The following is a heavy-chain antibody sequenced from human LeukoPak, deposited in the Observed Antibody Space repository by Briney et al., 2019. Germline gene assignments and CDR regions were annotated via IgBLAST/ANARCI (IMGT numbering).Heavy chain of an antibody. Sequence: GGSLRLSCAASRFTFSSYSMNWVRQAPGKGLEWVSSISSSGSYIYYADSVKGRFTISRDNAKNTLYLQMNSLRAEDTAVYYCAKDPRIAAAGNHYFDYWGQGTLVTVSS. V-gene: IGHV3-21*04. CDR3: AKDPRIAAAGNHYFDY. J-gene: IGHJ4*02. CDR2: ISSSGSYI. CDR1: RFTFSSYS. D-gene: IGHD6-13*01.